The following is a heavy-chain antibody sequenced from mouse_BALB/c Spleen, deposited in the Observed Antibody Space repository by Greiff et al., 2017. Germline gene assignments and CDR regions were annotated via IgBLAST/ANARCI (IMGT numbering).Heavy chain of an antibody. V-gene: IGHV5-6*01. CDR3: ARHIYYSYEERDYYAMDY. CDR1: GFTFSSYG. J-gene: IGHJ4*01. CDR2: ISSGGSYT. Sequence: EVQLVESGGDLVKPGGSLKLSCAASGFTFSSYGMSWVRQTPDKRLDWVATISSGGSYTYYPDRVKGRFTISRDNAKNTLYLQMSSLKSEDTAMYDCARHIYYSYEERDYYAMDYWGQGTSVTVSA. D-gene: IGHD2-12*01.